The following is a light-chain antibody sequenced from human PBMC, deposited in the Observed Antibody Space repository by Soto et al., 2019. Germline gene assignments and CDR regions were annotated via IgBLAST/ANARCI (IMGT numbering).Light chain of an antibody. CDR3: CSSEGNSEV. Sequence: QSALTQPASVSGSPGQSITISCTGSSSDVASYDLVSWYQQHPGKAPKLMIYEVTKRPSGVSKRFSGSKSGNTASLTISGLQAEDEADYYCCSSEGNSEVFGTGTKLTVL. CDR2: EVT. J-gene: IGLJ1*01. CDR1: SSDVASYDL. V-gene: IGLV2-23*02.